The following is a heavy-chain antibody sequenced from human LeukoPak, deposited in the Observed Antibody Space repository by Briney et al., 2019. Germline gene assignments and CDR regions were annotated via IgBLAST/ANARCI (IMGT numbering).Heavy chain of an antibody. CDR2: IYPGDSDT. V-gene: IGHV5-51*01. Sequence: GESLKISCRGSGYIFTTYWIGWVRQMPGKGLEWMGIIYPGDSDTKYSPSFQGQVAISADKSISTAYLQWSSLKASDSAMYYCAMGSGWPPPFDYWGQGTLVTVSS. J-gene: IGHJ4*02. CDR1: GYIFTTYW. D-gene: IGHD6-19*01. CDR3: AMGSGWPPPFDY.